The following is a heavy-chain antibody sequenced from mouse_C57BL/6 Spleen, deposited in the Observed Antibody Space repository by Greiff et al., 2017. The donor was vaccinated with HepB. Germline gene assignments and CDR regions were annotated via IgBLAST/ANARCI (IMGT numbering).Heavy chain of an antibody. CDR1: GYAFSSSW. D-gene: IGHD2-2*01. CDR3: AKGYDGYYAMDY. J-gene: IGHJ4*01. V-gene: IGHV1-82*01. Sequence: QVQLKQSGPELVKPGASVKISCKASGYAFSSSWMNWVKQRPGKGLEWIGRIYPGDGDTNYNGKFKGKATLTADKSSSTAYMQLSSLTSEDSAVYFCAKGYDGYYAMDYWGQGTSVTVSS. CDR2: IYPGDGDT.